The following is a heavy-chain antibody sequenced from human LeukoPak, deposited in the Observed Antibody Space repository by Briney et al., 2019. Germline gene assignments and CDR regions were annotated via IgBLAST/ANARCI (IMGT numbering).Heavy chain of an antibody. V-gene: IGHV1-18*01. CDR1: GYTFTSYG. J-gene: IGHJ4*02. D-gene: IGHD3-22*01. CDR3: ARDHAYYYDSSGYYWYY. CDR2: ISAYNGNT. Sequence: ASVKVSCKASGYTFTSYGISWARQAPGQGLEWMGWISAYNGNTNYAQKLQGRVTMTTDTSTSTAYMELRSLRSDDTAVYYCARDHAYYYDSSGYYWYYWGQGTLVTVSS.